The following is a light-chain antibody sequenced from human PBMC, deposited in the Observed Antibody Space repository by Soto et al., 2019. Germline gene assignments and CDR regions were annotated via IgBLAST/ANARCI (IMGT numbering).Light chain of an antibody. CDR2: GAS. J-gene: IGKJ3*01. V-gene: IGKV3-15*01. CDR1: QSISSN. CDR3: QQYNNWPPDT. Sequence: EIVMTQSPATLSVSPGERATLSCRASQSISSNLAWYQQKPGQAPRLLIYGASTRATGIPARFSGSGSGTDFTLTISSLQSEYFAVYYCQQYNNWPPDTFGPGTKVDIK.